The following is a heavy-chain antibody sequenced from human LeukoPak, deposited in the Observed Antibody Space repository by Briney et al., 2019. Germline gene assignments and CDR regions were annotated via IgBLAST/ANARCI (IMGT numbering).Heavy chain of an antibody. J-gene: IGHJ3*02. Sequence: PGGSLRLSCAASGFTFSSYNMNWVRQAPGKGLEWVSSISSSSSYIYYADSVKGRFTISRDNAKNSLYLQMNSLRAEDTAVYYCASTPPPVYVWGSYRLDAFDIWGQGTMVTVSS. CDR2: ISSSSSYI. CDR1: GFTFSSYN. CDR3: ASTPPPVYVWGSYRLDAFDI. D-gene: IGHD3-16*02. V-gene: IGHV3-21*01.